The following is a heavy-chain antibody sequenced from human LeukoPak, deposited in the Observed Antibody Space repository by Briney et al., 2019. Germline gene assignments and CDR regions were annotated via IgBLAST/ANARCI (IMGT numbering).Heavy chain of an antibody. V-gene: IGHV3-21*01. CDR2: ISSSSSYI. J-gene: IGHJ4*02. Sequence: GGSLRLSCAASGFTFSSYSMNWVRQAPGKGLEWVSSISSSSSYIYYADSVKGRFTISRDNAKNSLYLQMNSLRAEDTAVYYCARDPSLYGDYEQDYWGQGTLVTVSS. CDR3: ARDPSLYGDYEQDY. CDR1: GFTFSSYS. D-gene: IGHD4-17*01.